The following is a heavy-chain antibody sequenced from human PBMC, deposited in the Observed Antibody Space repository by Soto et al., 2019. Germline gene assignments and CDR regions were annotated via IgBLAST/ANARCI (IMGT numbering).Heavy chain of an antibody. Sequence: EVQLVESGGGLVKPGGSLRLSCAASGFTFSSYSMNWVRQAPGKGLEWVSSISSSSSYIYYADSVKGRITISRDNAKNSLYLQMNSLRAEDTAVYYCARDSKRYYYYMDVWGQGTTVTVSS. J-gene: IGHJ6*02. D-gene: IGHD3-3*02. V-gene: IGHV3-21*01. CDR3: ARDSKRYYYYMDV. CDR1: GFTFSSYS. CDR2: ISSSSSYI.